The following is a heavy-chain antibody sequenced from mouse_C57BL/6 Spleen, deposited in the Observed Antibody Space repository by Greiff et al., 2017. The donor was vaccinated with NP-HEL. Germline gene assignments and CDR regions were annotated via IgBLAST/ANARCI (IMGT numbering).Heavy chain of an antibody. CDR2: INPSNGGT. CDR1: GYTFTSYW. V-gene: IGHV1-53*01. CDR3: AREGDGYYFSYYAMDY. Sequence: QVQLQQPGTELVKPGASVKLSCKASGYTFTSYWMHWVKQRPGQGLEWIGNINPSNGGTNYNEKFKSKATLTVDKSSSTAYMQLSSLTSEDSAVYYCAREGDGYYFSYYAMDYWGQGTSVTVSS. D-gene: IGHD2-3*01. J-gene: IGHJ4*01.